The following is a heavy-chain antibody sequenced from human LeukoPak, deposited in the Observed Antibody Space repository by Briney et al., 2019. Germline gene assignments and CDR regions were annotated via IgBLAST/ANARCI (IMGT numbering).Heavy chain of an antibody. CDR2: IYAGGTT. V-gene: IGHV3-66*01. CDR1: GFTVSTNY. J-gene: IGHJ3*02. CDR3: ARNFAEFDI. Sequence: PGGSLRLSCAASGFTVSTNYMSWVRQAPGKGLEWVSVIYAGGTTYYADSVKGRFTISRDNAKNSLYLQMNSLRAEDTAVYYCARNFAEFDIWGQGTMVTVSS.